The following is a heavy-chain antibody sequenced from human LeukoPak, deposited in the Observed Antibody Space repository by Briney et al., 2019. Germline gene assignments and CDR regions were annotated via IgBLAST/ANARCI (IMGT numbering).Heavy chain of an antibody. CDR1: GGSFSGYY. D-gene: IGHD3-10*01. CDR2: INHSGST. J-gene: IGHJ4*02. Sequence: PSETLSLTCAVYGGSFSGYYWSWIRQPPGKGLEWIGEINHSGSTNYNPSLKSRVTISVDTSKNQFSLKLSSVTAADTAVYYCARGSQIWFGELTAFGYWGQGTLVTVSS. CDR3: ARGSQIWFGELTAFGY. V-gene: IGHV4-34*01.